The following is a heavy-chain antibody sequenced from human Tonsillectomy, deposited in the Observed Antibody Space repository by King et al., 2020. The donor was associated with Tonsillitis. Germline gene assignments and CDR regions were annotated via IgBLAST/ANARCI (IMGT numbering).Heavy chain of an antibody. CDR2: IYSSGST. CDR3: ASGISSSWYRAWFDP. V-gene: IGHV4-39*01. CDR1: GGSISSSSYY. D-gene: IGHD6-13*01. Sequence: QLQESGPGLVKPSETLSLTCTVSGGSISSSSYYWGWIRQPPGKGLEWIGRIYSSGSTYYNPSLKSRVTISVDTSKNQFSLKLSSVTAADTAVYYCASGISSSWYRAWFDPWGQGTLVTVSS. J-gene: IGHJ5*02.